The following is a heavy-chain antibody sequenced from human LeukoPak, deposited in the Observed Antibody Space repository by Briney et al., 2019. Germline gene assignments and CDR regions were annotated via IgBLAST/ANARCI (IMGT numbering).Heavy chain of an antibody. CDR1: GFTFSSYE. CDR2: ISSSGSSI. J-gene: IGHJ4*02. D-gene: IGHD6-19*01. V-gene: IGHV3-48*03. Sequence: GGSLRLSCAASGFTFSSYEMNWVRQAPGKGLEWVSYISSSGSSIYYADSVKGRFTISRDNDKNSLYLQMNSLRAEDTAVYYCARDGSGWFDYWGQGTLVTVSS. CDR3: ARDGSGWFDY.